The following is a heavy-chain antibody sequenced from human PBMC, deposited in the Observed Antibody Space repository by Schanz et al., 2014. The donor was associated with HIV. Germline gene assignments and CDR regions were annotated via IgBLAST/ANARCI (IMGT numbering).Heavy chain of an antibody. J-gene: IGHJ4*02. Sequence: EVQLVESGGGLVKPGGSLRLSCAASGFTFGTFSMNWIRQAPGKGLEWVSSISSSGRYIYYADSVKGRFTISRDDAKSSLFLQMNSLRAEDTAVYYCARASVTDFLDYWGQGTLVTVSS. CDR3: ARASVTDFLDY. D-gene: IGHD3-10*01. V-gene: IGHV3-21*01. CDR1: GFTFGTFS. CDR2: ISSSGRYI.